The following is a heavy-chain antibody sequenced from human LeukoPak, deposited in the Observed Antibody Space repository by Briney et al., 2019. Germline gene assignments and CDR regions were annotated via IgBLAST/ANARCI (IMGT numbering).Heavy chain of an antibody. D-gene: IGHD3-22*01. CDR3: ARARITMIVVVTRASFDY. CDR2: INHSGST. CDR1: GGSFSGYY. J-gene: IGHJ4*02. V-gene: IGHV4-34*01. Sequence: SETLSLTCAVYGGSFSGYYWSWIRQPPGKGLEWIGEINHSGSTYYNPSLKSRVTISVDTSKNQFSLKLSSVTAADTAVYYCARARITMIVVVTRASFDYWGQGTLVTVSS.